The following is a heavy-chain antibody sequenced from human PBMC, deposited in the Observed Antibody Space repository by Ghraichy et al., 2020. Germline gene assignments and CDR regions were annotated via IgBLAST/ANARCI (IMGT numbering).Heavy chain of an antibody. Sequence: ASVKVSCKASGYIFSSSGISWVRQAPGQGLEWMAWISIYTGNTKYAQNHQGRVTVTTDTSTSTAYMELTSLRSNDTAVYYCARQIDSGSYYGMDVWGQGNTVTVSS. V-gene: IGHV1-18*01. CDR3: ARQIDSGSYYGMDV. CDR2: ISIYTGNT. D-gene: IGHD1-26*01. CDR1: GYIFSSSG. J-gene: IGHJ6*02.